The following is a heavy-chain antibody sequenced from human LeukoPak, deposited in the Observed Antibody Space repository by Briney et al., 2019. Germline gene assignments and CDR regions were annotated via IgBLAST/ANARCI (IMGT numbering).Heavy chain of an antibody. Sequence: GSLRLSCAASGFTFSGNYMNWVRQAPGKGLEWVSVIYSGGSTYYADSVKGRFTISRDNSKNTLYLQMNSLRAEDTAVYYCARTTGSGYYYGMDVWGQGTTVTVSS. V-gene: IGHV3-53*01. CDR3: ARTTGSGYYYGMDV. D-gene: IGHD1-1*01. J-gene: IGHJ6*02. CDR2: IYSGGST. CDR1: GFTFSGNY.